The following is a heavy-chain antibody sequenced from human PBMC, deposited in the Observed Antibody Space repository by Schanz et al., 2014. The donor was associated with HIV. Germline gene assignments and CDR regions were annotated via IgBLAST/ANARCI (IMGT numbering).Heavy chain of an antibody. CDR3: AKEAVTTFFDY. J-gene: IGHJ4*02. V-gene: IGHV3-30*18. CDR1: GFTLSSYG. CDR2: ISYDGSSK. D-gene: IGHD4-4*01. Sequence: QVQLVESGGGVVQPGRSLRLSCAVSGFTLSSYGMHWVRQAPGKGLEWVAVISYDGSSKYYADSVKGRFTISRDNSKNTLYLQMNSLRAEDTAVYYCAKEAVTTFFDYWGQGTLVTVSS.